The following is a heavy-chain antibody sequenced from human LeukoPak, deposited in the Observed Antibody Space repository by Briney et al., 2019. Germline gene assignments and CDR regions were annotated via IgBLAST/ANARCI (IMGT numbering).Heavy chain of an antibody. CDR1: GFTFSSYA. CDR2: IKSKTDGGTT. Sequence: PGGSLRLSCAASGFTFSSYAMSWVRQAPGKGLEWVGRIKSKTDGGTTDYAAPVKGRFTISRDDSKNTLYLQMNSLKTEDTAVYYCTTLDDLTGGGYYFDYWGQGTLVTVSS. J-gene: IGHJ4*02. D-gene: IGHD7-27*01. CDR3: TTLDDLTGGGYYFDY. V-gene: IGHV3-15*01.